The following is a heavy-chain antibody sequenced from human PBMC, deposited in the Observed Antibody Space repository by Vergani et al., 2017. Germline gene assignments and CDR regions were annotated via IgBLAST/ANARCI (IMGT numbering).Heavy chain of an antibody. CDR3: ARELSYYYGSGSDDYNPYYYEGMDV. D-gene: IGHD3-10*01. CDR1: GGSFSGYY. J-gene: IGHJ6*02. Sequence: QVQLQQWGAGLLKPSETLSLTCAVYGGSFSGYYWSWIRQPAGKGLEWIGRVYTSGMTNYNPYLKSRVTILVDRSKSQLSLKLTSVTAGDTAVYFCARELSYYYGSGSDDYNPYYYEGMDVWGPGTTVTVSS. V-gene: IGHV4-59*10. CDR2: VYTSGMT.